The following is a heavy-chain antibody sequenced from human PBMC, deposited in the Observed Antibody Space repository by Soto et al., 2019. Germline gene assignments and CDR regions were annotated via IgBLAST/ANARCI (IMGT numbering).Heavy chain of an antibody. Sequence: QVQLVQSGVEVKKPGASVKVSCKASGYRFTSYGISWVRQAPGQGLEWMGWISVYNGNTNYTQKFQGRVTMTTDTSTSTAYMELRSLRSDDTAVYYCGRDPSLYSSGWYVDFWGQGTLVTVSS. CDR2: ISVYNGNT. J-gene: IGHJ4*02. CDR1: GYRFTSYG. V-gene: IGHV1-18*01. D-gene: IGHD6-19*01. CDR3: GRDPSLYSSGWYVDF.